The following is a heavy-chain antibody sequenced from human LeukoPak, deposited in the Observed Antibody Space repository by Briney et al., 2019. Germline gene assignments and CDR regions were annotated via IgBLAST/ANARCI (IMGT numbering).Heavy chain of an antibody. CDR3: ARGCSAAKWGDP. V-gene: IGHV3-30*03. CDR2: ISYDGSNK. Sequence: GGSLRLSYAASGFTFSSSGMHWVRQAPGKGLQWVAAISYDGSNKYYADSVKGRFTVSRDNSKNTLYLQMNSLRAEDTAVYYCARGCSAAKWGDPWGQGTLVTVSS. CDR1: GFTFSSSG. D-gene: IGHD2-2*01. J-gene: IGHJ5*02.